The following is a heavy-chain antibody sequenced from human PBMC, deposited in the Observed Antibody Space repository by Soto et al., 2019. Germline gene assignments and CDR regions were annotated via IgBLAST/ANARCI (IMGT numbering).Heavy chain of an antibody. CDR1: GGSINSYW. Sequence: PSETLSLTCSVSGGSINSYWWSWIRQHAGKGLEWIGRVYSSGTTDYNPTLNSRATLSVETSKNQFHMKLSSVTAADTAVYCCARDIGSYAYGEGYWGQG. J-gene: IGHJ4*02. CDR3: ARDIGSYAYGEGY. D-gene: IGHD3-10*01. V-gene: IGHV4-4*07. CDR2: VYSSGTT.